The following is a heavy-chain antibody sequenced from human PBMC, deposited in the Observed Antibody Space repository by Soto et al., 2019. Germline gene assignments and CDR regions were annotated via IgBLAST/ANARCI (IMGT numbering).Heavy chain of an antibody. CDR2: ISAYNGNT. CDR1: GYTFTSYG. CDR3: AREALTGSSRGLISY. Sequence: GASVKVSCKASGYTFTSYGISWVRQAPGQGLEWMGWISAYNGNTNYAQKLQGRVTMTTDTSTSTAYMELRSLRSDDTAVYYCAREALTGSSRGLISYWGQGTLVTVSS. D-gene: IGHD6-13*01. V-gene: IGHV1-18*01. J-gene: IGHJ4*02.